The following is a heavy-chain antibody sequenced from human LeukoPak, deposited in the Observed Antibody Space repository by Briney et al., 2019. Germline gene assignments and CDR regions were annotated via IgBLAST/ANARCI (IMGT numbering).Heavy chain of an antibody. CDR1: GYIFTTYA. CDR3: ARGIVVKPSANWFDP. CDR2: INADDGNT. V-gene: IGHV1-3*01. J-gene: IGHJ5*02. Sequence: GSVKVSCKPSGYIFTTYAIHWVRQAPGRGLEWMGLINADDGNTRYSQRFQGRVTITRDTSANTAYMELSSLRFEDTAVYYCARGIVVKPSANWFDPWGQGTPVTVSS. D-gene: IGHD2-2*01.